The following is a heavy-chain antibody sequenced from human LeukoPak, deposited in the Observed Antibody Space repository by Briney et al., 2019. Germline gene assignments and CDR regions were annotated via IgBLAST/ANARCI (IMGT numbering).Heavy chain of an antibody. CDR3: ARVRDPIAYDSSGYTDAVDI. Sequence: GGSLRLSCAASGFTFSSYAMSWVRQAPGKGLEWVSAISGSGGSTYYADSLKGRFAVSRDNAQNLLFLEMNSLRVEDTAMYYCARVRDPIAYDSSGYTDAVDIWGQGTLVIVSS. V-gene: IGHV3-23*01. J-gene: IGHJ3*02. CDR1: GFTFSSYA. CDR2: ISGSGGST. D-gene: IGHD3-22*01.